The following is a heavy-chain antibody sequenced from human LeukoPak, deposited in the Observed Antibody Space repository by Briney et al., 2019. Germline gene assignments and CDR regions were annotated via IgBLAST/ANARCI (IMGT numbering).Heavy chain of an antibody. J-gene: IGHJ5*02. CDR2: ISSNGGTT. CDR1: GFSFSTYA. CDR3: VKVDRLAAVRGWFDP. Sequence: GGSLTLSCSAPGFSFSTYALHWVRQAPGKGLEYVSGISSNGGTTYYADSVKGRFIISRDNSKNTMYLQMSSLRAEDTAVYYCVKVDRLAAVRGWFDPWGQGTLVTVSS. V-gene: IGHV3-64D*09. D-gene: IGHD6-13*01.